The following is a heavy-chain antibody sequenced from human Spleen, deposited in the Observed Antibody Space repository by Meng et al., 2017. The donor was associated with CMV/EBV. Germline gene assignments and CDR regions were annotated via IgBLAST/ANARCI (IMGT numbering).Heavy chain of an antibody. D-gene: IGHD3-22*01. CDR2: ISAYNGNT. Sequence: ASVKVSCKASGYTITTYGLSWVRQAPGQGLEWMGWISAYNGNTNYAQKLQGRVTMTTDTSTSTAYMELRSLRSDDTAVYYCAREPFESSGWSYYGMDVWGQGTTVTVSS. CDR1: GYTITTYG. V-gene: IGHV1-18*01. CDR3: AREPFESSGWSYYGMDV. J-gene: IGHJ6*02.